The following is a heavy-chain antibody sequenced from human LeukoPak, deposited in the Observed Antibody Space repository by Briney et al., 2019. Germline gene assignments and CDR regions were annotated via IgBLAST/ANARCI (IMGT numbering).Heavy chain of an antibody. D-gene: IGHD6-19*01. Sequence: SETLSLTCTVSGGSISSYYWSWIRQPAGKGLEWIGRIYTSGSTNYNPSLKSRVTMSVDTSKNQFSLKLSSVTAADTAVYYCARDLTSSGWYPELAAFDIWGQGTMVTVSS. CDR2: IYTSGST. CDR1: GGSISSYY. CDR3: ARDLTSSGWYPELAAFDI. V-gene: IGHV4-4*07. J-gene: IGHJ3*02.